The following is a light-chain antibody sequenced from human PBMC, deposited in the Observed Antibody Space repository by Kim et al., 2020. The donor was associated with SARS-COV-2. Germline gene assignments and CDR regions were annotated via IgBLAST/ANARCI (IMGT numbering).Light chain of an antibody. Sequence: QAAVTQEPSLTVSPGGTVTLTCASSTGTVTGGHYPNWFQQKPGQVPRALIYSIGNKHSWTPARFSGSLLGGKAALTLSRVQPEDEADYYCRLCYGGVWVFGGGTQLTVL. CDR1: TGTVTGGHY. V-gene: IGLV7-43*01. CDR2: SIG. CDR3: RLCYGGVWV. J-gene: IGLJ3*02.